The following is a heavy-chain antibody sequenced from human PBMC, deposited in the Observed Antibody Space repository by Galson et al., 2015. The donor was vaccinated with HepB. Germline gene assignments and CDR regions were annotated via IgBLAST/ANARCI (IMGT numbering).Heavy chain of an antibody. D-gene: IGHD6-19*01. CDR1: GFTFSYYA. CDR2: ITPSGDNT. Sequence: SLRLSCAASGFTFSYYAMSWVRQAPGKGLEWVSAITPSGDNTFSADSMKGRFIISRDNSQNTLFLQLNSLRPDDTAIYFCAKVFPEKTDGWYRQALYYFDSWGQGTRVTASS. CDR3: AKVFPEKTDGWYRQALYYFDS. V-gene: IGHV3-23*01. J-gene: IGHJ4*02.